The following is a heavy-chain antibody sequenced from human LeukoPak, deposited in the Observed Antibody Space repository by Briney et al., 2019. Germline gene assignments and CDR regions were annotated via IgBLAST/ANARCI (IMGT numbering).Heavy chain of an antibody. V-gene: IGHV1-2*02. J-gene: IGHJ4*02. Sequence: GASVKVSCKASGYSFTGYYMHWVRQAPGQGLEWMGWINPDTGGTNFAQKFQGRVSMTRDTSISTAYMELSSLRSDDMAVYFCARGGSGYSSSWYDYWGLGTLVTVSS. D-gene: IGHD6-13*01. CDR3: ARGGSGYSSSWYDY. CDR2: INPDTGGT. CDR1: GYSFTGYY.